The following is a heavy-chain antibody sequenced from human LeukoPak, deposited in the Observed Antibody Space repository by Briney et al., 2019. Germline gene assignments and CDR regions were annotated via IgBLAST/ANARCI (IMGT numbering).Heavy chain of an antibody. J-gene: IGHJ4*02. CDR3: VQTTGWPGFDY. D-gene: IGHD1-1*01. CDR2: IYSGVPT. V-gene: IGHV4-4*09. CDR1: GVSLSRFY. Sequence: SETLSLTCTTSGVSLSRFYWSWVRQPPGKGLEWIGNIYSGVPTYFNPSLQSRVIISVDTSKNQSSLNLTSVTAADTAMYYCVQTTGWPGFDYWGEGILVTVSS.